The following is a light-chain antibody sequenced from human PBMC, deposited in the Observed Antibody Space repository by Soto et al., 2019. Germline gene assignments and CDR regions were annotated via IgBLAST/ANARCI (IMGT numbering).Light chain of an antibody. CDR1: QGISRY. J-gene: IGKJ4*01. V-gene: IGKV1-9*01. CDR3: QKYNSAPLT. Sequence: IQLTQSPSSLSASVGDSVTITCRASQGISRYLSWYQQKPGRAPKLLISAASTLQSGVPARFSGSGSGTDFTLSITSLQPEDFATYYCQKYNSAPLTFGGGTKVDIK. CDR2: AAS.